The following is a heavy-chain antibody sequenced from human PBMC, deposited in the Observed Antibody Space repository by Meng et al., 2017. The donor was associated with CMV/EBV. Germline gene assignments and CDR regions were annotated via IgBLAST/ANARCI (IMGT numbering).Heavy chain of an antibody. D-gene: IGHD5-12*01. CDR1: EFIFSNYW. Sequence: GGSLRLSCAASEFIFSNYWMSWVRQAPGKGLKWVANINLDGSEKYSVDSVKGRFTISRDNGKNLLFLQMNSLRAEDSAVYYCVRDVGGRGYSADWGQGTLVTVSS. V-gene: IGHV3-7*01. CDR2: INLDGSEK. CDR3: VRDVGGRGYSAD. J-gene: IGHJ1*01.